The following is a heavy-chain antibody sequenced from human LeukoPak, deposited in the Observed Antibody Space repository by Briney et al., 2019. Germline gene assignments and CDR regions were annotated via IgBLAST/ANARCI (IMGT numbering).Heavy chain of an antibody. CDR1: EFTFSSYA. Sequence: GGSLRLSCTASEFTFSSYAMSWVRQAPGKGLEWVSGISGSGSSTYHADSVKGRFIISRGNSKNTLYLQMNSLRAEDTAVYYCAKVGGSYSSDYWGQGTLVTVSS. CDR3: AKVGGSYSSDY. CDR2: ISGSGSST. D-gene: IGHD1-26*01. J-gene: IGHJ4*02. V-gene: IGHV3-23*01.